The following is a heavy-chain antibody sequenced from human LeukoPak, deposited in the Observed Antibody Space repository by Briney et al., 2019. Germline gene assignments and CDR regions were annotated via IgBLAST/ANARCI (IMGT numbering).Heavy chain of an antibody. V-gene: IGHV5-51*01. J-gene: IGHJ6*03. D-gene: IGHD3-10*01. CDR2: IYPGDSDT. CDR1: GYSFTSYW. CDR3: ARQVTMVRGVIADAAYYYMDV. Sequence: PGESLKISCKGPGYSFTSYWIGWVRQMPGKGLEWMGIIYPGDSDTRYSPSFQGQVTISADKSISTAYLQWSSLKASDTAMYYCARQVTMVRGVIADAAYYYMDVWGKGTTVTVSS.